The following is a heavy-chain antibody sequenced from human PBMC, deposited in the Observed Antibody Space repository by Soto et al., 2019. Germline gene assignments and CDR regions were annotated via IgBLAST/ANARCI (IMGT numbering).Heavy chain of an antibody. Sequence: QVQLQESGPGLVKPSQTLSLTCTVSGGPISSGGYYWTWIRQHPGKGLEWIGYIYYSGSNSYNTYLKSRVTTSVETSKNQFSLKLSSVTAADTAVYYCARSYGDIAMVFYNWGQGALVTVSS. CDR2: IYYSGSN. CDR1: GGPISSGGYY. D-gene: IGHD5-18*01. V-gene: IGHV4-31*02. J-gene: IGHJ4*02. CDR3: ARSYGDIAMVFYN.